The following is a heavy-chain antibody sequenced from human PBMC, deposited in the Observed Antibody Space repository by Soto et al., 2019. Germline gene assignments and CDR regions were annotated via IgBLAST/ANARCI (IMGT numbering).Heavy chain of an antibody. V-gene: IGHV1-69*13. D-gene: IGHD3-3*01. CDR2: IIPIFGTA. J-gene: IGHJ6*02. CDR1: GGTFSSYA. CDR3: ARGTYSRSAFWSGYSPPFYYYYGMDV. Sequence: ASVKVSCKASGGTFSSYAISWVRQAPGQGLEWMGGIIPIFGTANYAQKFQGRVTITADESTSTAYMELSSLRSEDTAVYYCARGTYSRSAFWSGYSPPFYYYYGMDVWGQGTTVTVSS.